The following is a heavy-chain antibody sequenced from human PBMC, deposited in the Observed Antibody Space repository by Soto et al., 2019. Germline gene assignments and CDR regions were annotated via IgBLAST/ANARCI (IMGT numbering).Heavy chain of an antibody. CDR1: GYRSTTFW. J-gene: IGHJ4*02. D-gene: IGHD1-1*01. V-gene: IGHV5-51*01. Sequence: PGESLKISCQVSGYRSTTFWIGWVRQMPGKVPEWVGLIYPRDSDTRYSPSFQVQVTISVDKSINTAYLRWSSLKASETALYYCARTDNPSFHFDYWGQGTQVTVSS. CDR3: ARTDNPSFHFDY. CDR2: IYPRDSDT.